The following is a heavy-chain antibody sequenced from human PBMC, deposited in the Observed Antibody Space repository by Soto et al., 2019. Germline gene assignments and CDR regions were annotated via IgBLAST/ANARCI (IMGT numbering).Heavy chain of an antibody. D-gene: IGHD3-10*01. CDR2: MHHSGST. CDR1: GVSISSHY. Sequence: SETLSLTCTVSGVSISSHYWSWIRQPPGKGLEWIAYMHHSGSTNYNPSLRSRVTVSIDTSKNQFSLKLSSVTAADTAVYYCARGVLLWFGELSLMDVWGQGTTVTVSS. CDR3: ARGVLLWFGELSLMDV. V-gene: IGHV4-59*11. J-gene: IGHJ6*02.